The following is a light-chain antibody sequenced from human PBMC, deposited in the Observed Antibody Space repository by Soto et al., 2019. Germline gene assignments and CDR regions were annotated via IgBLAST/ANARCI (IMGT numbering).Light chain of an antibody. CDR2: DAS. CDR1: QSVSGY. CDR3: QQRSNWPYLT. J-gene: IGKJ4*01. Sequence: EIVLTQSPDTLSLSPGERATLSCRASQSVSGYLGWYQQKPGQAPRLLIYDASNRASGVPARFRGSGSGTDFTLTIASLEPEDFAVYYCQQRSNWPYLTCGGGTRVELK. V-gene: IGKV3-11*01.